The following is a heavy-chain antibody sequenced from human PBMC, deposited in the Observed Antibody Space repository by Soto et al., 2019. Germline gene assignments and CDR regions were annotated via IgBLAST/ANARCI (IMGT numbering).Heavy chain of an antibody. J-gene: IGHJ6*02. CDR2: ISAYNGNT. Sequence: QIQLVQSGGEVKKPGASVKVSCKSSGYTFISYSITWVRQAPGQGLEWMGRISAYNGNTNYAQKLQGRVTMTTDTSTSTAYMELMRLRSDDTAVYYCARGAFCGGAPGCRDRDVWGQGTTVTVSS. D-gene: IGHD2-21*01. CDR1: GYTFISYS. V-gene: IGHV1-18*01. CDR3: ARGAFCGGAPGCRDRDV.